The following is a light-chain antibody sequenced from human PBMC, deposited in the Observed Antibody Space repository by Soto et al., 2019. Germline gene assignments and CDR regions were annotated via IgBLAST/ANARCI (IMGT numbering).Light chain of an antibody. CDR2: AAS. V-gene: IGKV1-39*01. J-gene: IGKJ2*01. CDR1: QSISSY. CDR3: QQSYSTPQEHT. Sequence: DIQMTQSPSSLSASVGDRVTITCRASQSISSYLNWYQQKPGKAPKLLIYAASSLQSGVPSRFSGSGSGTDFTLTISSLQPEDFATYYCQQSYSTPQEHTFGQGTKLEIK.